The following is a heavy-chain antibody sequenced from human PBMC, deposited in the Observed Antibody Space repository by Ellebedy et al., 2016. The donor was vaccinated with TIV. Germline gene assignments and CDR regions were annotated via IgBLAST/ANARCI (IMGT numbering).Heavy chain of an antibody. V-gene: IGHV3-7*01. CDR2: IGQDGSRV. CDR3: ATSAVGHSHGYYFDY. Sequence: GESLKISCAASGFTFSSYWMTWVRQAPGKGLEWVANIGQDGSRVNYVDSVKGRFTISRDISKNTVYLQMNNLGGDDTALYYCATSAVGHSHGYYFDYWGQGTLVTVSA. J-gene: IGHJ4*02. D-gene: IGHD3-22*01. CDR1: GFTFSSYW.